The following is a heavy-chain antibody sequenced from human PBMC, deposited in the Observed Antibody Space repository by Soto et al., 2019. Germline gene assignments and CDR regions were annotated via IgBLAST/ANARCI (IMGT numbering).Heavy chain of an antibody. J-gene: IGHJ6*03. V-gene: IGHV3-7*04. CDR2: IKQDGSEK. CDR3: ARVPSTRDIWSYGVGGKYYYYYMDV. CDR1: GFSFSHYC. Sequence: EVQLVESGGGLVQPGGSLRLSCAASGFSFSHYCMSWVRQAPGKGLEWVANIKQDGSEKYDVDSVKGRFTISRDNAKNSMFLQMDSLRDEDTAVYYCARVPSTRDIWSYGVGGKYYYYYMDVWGKGTTVTVFS. D-gene: IGHD1-7*01.